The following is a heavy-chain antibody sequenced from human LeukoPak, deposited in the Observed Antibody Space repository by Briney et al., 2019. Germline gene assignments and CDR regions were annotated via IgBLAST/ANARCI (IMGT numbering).Heavy chain of an antibody. CDR1: GFTFSSSG. CDR2: IRNDGNKY. CDR3: AKDRDYSPDWYFDL. V-gene: IGHV3-30*02. D-gene: IGHD2-15*01. Sequence: GGSLRLSCVASGFTFSSSGMHWVRQSPGKGLDWVAFIRNDGNKYNYAESVKGRFTISRDNSKNTLYLQMDSLSAEDTAVYYCAKDRDYSPDWYFDLWGRGTLVTVSS. J-gene: IGHJ2*01.